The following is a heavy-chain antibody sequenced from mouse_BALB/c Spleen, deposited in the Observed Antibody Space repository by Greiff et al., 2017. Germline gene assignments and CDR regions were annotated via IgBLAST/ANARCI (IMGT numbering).Heavy chain of an antibody. CDR1: GYSITSDYA. CDR3: ARGGNPDY. Sequence: DVKLQESGPGLVKPSQSLSLTCTVTGYSITSDYAWNWIRQFPGNKLEWMGYISYSGSTSYNPSLKSRISITRDTSKNQFFLQLNSVTTEDTATYYCARGGNPDYWGQGTTLTVSS. J-gene: IGHJ2*01. D-gene: IGHD2-1*01. CDR2: ISYSGST. V-gene: IGHV3-2*02.